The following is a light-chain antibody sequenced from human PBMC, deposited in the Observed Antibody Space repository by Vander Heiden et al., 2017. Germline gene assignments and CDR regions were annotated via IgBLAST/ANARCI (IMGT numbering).Light chain of an antibody. V-gene: IGKV2-28*01. CDR1: QSLLHSNGYNY. Sequence: DIVMTHSPLSLPVTPVEPASISCRSSQSLLHSNGYNYLDWYLQKPGQSPQLLIYLGSNRASGVPDRFSGSGSGTDFTLKISRVEAEDVGVYYCMQALQTPDTFGQGTKLEIK. CDR3: MQALQTPDT. CDR2: LGS. J-gene: IGKJ2*01.